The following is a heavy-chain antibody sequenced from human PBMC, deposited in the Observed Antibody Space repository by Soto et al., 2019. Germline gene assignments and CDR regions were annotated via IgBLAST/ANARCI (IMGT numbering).Heavy chain of an antibody. Sequence: SETLSLTCTVSGGSISSGGYYWSWIRQHPGKGLEWIGYIYYSGSTYYNPSLKSRVTISVDTSKNQFSLKLSSVTAADTAVYYCARGIDGATGYGMDVWGQGTTVTVSS. V-gene: IGHV4-31*03. D-gene: IGHD4-17*01. CDR3: ARGIDGATGYGMDV. CDR1: GGSISSGGYY. CDR2: IYYSGST. J-gene: IGHJ6*02.